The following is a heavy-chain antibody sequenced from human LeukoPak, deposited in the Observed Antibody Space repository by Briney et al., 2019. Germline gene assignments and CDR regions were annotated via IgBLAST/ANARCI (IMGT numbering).Heavy chain of an antibody. CDR2: IYYSGST. CDR3: ARQRWLQFRAFDI. Sequence: PSETLSLTCTVSGGSISSSSYYWGWIRQPPGKGLEWIGSIYYSGSTYYNPSLKSRVTISVDTSKNQFSLKLSSVTAADTAVYYCARQRWLQFRAFDIWGQGTMVTVSS. CDR1: GGSISSSSYY. D-gene: IGHD5-24*01. J-gene: IGHJ3*02. V-gene: IGHV4-39*01.